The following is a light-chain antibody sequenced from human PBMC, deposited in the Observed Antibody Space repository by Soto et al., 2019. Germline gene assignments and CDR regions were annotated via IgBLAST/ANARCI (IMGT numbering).Light chain of an antibody. CDR1: QDISDY. J-gene: IGKJ1*01. Sequence: DIQMTQSPSSLSASVGDRVTITCRASQDISDYLAWYQQKPGQVPKLLISAASTLQSGVPSRFRGSASGTDFTLTITGLQPDDSATYYCQESYSPFWGTCSQGTKVDIK. CDR2: AAS. V-gene: IGKV1-27*01. CDR3: QESYSPFWGT.